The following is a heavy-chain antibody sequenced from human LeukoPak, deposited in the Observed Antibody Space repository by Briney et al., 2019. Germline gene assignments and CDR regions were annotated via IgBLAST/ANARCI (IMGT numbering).Heavy chain of an antibody. J-gene: IGHJ4*02. CDR1: GYTFTSYA. Sequence: ASVKVSCKASGYTFTSYAMHWVRQAPGQRLEWMGWINAGNGNTKYSQKFQGRVTITRDTSASTAYMELSSLRSEDTAVYYCTRRFYGSGTYYHFDYWGQGTLVTVSS. V-gene: IGHV1-3*01. CDR2: INAGNGNT. D-gene: IGHD3-10*01. CDR3: TRRFYGSGTYYHFDY.